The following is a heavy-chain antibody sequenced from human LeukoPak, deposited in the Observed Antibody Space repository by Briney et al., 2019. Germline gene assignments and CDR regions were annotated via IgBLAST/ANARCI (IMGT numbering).Heavy chain of an antibody. CDR2: INPNSGGT. CDR1: GYTFTGYY. D-gene: IGHD6-6*01. CDR3: AREDEVIAARPRCYYYYYMDV. Sequence: GASVKVSCKASGYTFTGYYMHWVRQAPGQGLEWMGWINPNSGGTNYAQKFQGRVTMTRDTSISTAYMELSRLRSDDTAVYYCAREDEVIAARPRCYYYYYMDVWGKGTTVTVSS. J-gene: IGHJ6*03. V-gene: IGHV1-2*02.